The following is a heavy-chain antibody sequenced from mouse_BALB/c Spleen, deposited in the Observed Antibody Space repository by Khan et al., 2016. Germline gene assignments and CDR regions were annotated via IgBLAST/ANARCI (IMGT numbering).Heavy chain of an antibody. CDR1: GFTFSSYT. Sequence: EVELVESGGGLVKPGGSLKLSCAASGFTFSSYTMSWVRQTPEKRLEWVATISSGGDYTYYPDSVKGRFTISRDNAKNTLYLQVSSLKSEDTAIFYCTRDSSGGFAYWGQGTLVTVSA. CDR2: ISSGGDYT. D-gene: IGHD3-1*01. V-gene: IGHV5-6-4*01. CDR3: TRDSSGGFAY. J-gene: IGHJ3*01.